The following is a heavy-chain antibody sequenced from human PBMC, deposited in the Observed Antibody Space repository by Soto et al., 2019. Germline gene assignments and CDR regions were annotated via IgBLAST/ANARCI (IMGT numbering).Heavy chain of an antibody. CDR3: ARDLTGIAAQLVLDFDY. J-gene: IGHJ4*02. CDR2: ISSSSSYI. CDR1: GFTFSSYS. D-gene: IGHD6-13*01. Sequence: GGSLRLSCAASGFTFSSYSMNWVRQAPGKGLEWVSSISSSSSYIYYADSVKGRFTISRDNAKNSLYLQMNSLRAEDTAVYYCARDLTGIAAQLVLDFDYWGQGTLVTVSS. V-gene: IGHV3-21*01.